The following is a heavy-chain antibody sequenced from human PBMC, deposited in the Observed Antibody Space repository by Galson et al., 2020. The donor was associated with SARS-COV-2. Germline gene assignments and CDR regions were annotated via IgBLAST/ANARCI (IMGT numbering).Heavy chain of an antibody. J-gene: IGHJ6*02. D-gene: IGHD1-26*01. CDR3: AREISPGVGAQCGSYYGMDV. Sequence: SETLSLTCTVSGGFISSSSRYYWGWIRQPPGKGLEWIGSIHYSGSTYYNSSLKSRVTISLDTSKNEFSLKMMSVTAADTAVYYCAREISPGVGAQCGSYYGMDVWGQGTTVTVSS. V-gene: IGHV4-39*07. CDR2: IHYSGST. CDR1: GGFISSSSRYY.